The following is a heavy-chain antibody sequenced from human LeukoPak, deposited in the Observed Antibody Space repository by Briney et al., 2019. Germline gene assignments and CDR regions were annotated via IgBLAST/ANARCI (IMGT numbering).Heavy chain of an antibody. CDR2: LNHSGST. Sequence: PSETLSLTCAVYGGSFSGYYWSWIRQPPGKGLEWIGELNHSGSTNYNPSLKSRVTISVDTSKNQFSLKLSSVTAADTAVYYCARTNSSSSALNWYGGQDERSQLSYFDYWGQGTLVTVSS. V-gene: IGHV4-34*01. J-gene: IGHJ4*02. D-gene: IGHD6-13*01. CDR1: GGSFSGYY. CDR3: ARTNSSSSALNWYGGQDERSQLSYFDY.